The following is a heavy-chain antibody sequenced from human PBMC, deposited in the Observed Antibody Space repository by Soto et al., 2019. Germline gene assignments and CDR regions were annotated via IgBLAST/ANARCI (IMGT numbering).Heavy chain of an antibody. CDR2: IGWNSAKI. CDR3: AKDSASSWSEYFRY. CDR1: GFTFENHA. V-gene: IGHV3-9*01. Sequence: EVQLVESGGALVQPGRSLRLSCAASGFTFENHAMHWVRQVPGKGLEWVAGIGWNSAKIGYADSAKGRFSISRDNAKSSLYLEMNGLRIEDTALYFCAKDSASSWSEYFRYWGRGTLVTVSS. J-gene: IGHJ1*01. D-gene: IGHD6-13*01.